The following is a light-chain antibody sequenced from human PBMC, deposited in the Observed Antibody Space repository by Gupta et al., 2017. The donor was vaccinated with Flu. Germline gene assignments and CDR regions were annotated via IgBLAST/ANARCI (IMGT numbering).Light chain of an antibody. J-gene: IGLJ2*01. CDR3: QVWDSSSHHVV. V-gene: IGLV3-21*02. CDR2: GDS. CDR1: NIGSKS. Sequence: GQTARITCGGNNIGSKSVHWYQQKPGQAPVLVVYGDSDRPSRIPERFSGSNSGNTATLTISRVEAGDEADYYCQVWDSSSHHVVFGGGTKLTVL.